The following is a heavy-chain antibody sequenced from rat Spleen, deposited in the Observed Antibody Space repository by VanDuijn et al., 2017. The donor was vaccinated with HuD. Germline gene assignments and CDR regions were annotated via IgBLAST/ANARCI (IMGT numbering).Heavy chain of an antibody. CDR2: IWGNGNT. V-gene: IGHV2-13*01. Sequence: QVQLKESGPGLVQPSQTLSLTCTVSGFSLSSYGVIWVRQPPGKGLEWMGVIWGNGNTNYKSTLTSRLSISRDTSKNQVFLKMSSLQSEDTTTYYCARAYYSTYIHFDYWGQGVMVTVSS. J-gene: IGHJ2*01. CDR3: ARAYYSTYIHFDY. D-gene: IGHD1-2*01. CDR1: GFSLSSYG.